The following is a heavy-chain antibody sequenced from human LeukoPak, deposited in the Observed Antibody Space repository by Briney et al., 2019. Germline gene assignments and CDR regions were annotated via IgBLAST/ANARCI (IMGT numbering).Heavy chain of an antibody. CDR2: ISYDGSNK. CDR1: GSNFSNYA. J-gene: IGHJ2*01. Sequence: PGRSLRLSCAASGSNFSNYAIHWVRQAPGKGLEWVAVISYDGSNKYYADSVKGRFTISRDNSKNALYLQMNSLKAEDTAVYYCARARVDIAMITWLNWYFDLWGRGTLVTVSS. D-gene: IGHD5-18*01. CDR3: ARARVDIAMITWLNWYFDL. V-gene: IGHV3-30-3*01.